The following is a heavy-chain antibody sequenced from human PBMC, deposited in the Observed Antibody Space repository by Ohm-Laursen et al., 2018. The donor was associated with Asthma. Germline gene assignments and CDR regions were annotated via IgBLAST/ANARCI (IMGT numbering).Heavy chain of an antibody. CDR1: GYTFSRYS. CDR2: ISTASSFI. V-gene: IGHV3-21*04. Sequence: SLRLSCTAFGYTFSRYSIHWVRQIPGKGLEWVASISTASSFIYYADSVRGRFTTSRDNARNSVYLQMNSLRAEDTAVYYCAKEDYGGNSDYYYYGMDVWGQGTTVTVSS. D-gene: IGHD4-23*01. CDR3: AKEDYGGNSDYYYYGMDV. J-gene: IGHJ6*02.